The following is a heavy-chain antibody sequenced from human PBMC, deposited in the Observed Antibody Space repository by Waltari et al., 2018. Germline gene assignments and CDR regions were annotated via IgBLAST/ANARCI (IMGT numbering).Heavy chain of an antibody. CDR1: GDSVSINSSA. D-gene: IGHD6-13*01. Sequence: QVQLQQSGPGLVKPSQTLSLTCAISGDSVSINSSAWNWITQAPAQALAWLGRTYYRSKWYNDYAVSVKSRITINPDTSKNQFSLQLNSVTPEDTAVYYCARDKEYSSSWYGVNWFDPWGQGTLVTVSS. J-gene: IGHJ5*02. CDR2: TYYRSKWYN. CDR3: ARDKEYSSSWYGVNWFDP. V-gene: IGHV6-1*01.